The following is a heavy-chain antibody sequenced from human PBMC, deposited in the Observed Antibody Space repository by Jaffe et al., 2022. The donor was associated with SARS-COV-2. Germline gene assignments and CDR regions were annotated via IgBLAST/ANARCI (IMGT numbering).Heavy chain of an antibody. CDR1: GFTFSNAW. CDR2: IKSKTDGGTT. D-gene: IGHD3-3*01. Sequence: EVQLVESGGGLVKPGGSLRLSCAASGFTFSNAWMSWVRQAPGKGLEWVGRIKSKTDGGTTDYAAPVKGRFTISRDDSKNTLYLQMNSLKTEDTAVYYCTTEFPQEYYDFWSGYYKEGMDVWGQGTTVTVSS. J-gene: IGHJ6*02. CDR3: TTEFPQEYYDFWSGYYKEGMDV. V-gene: IGHV3-15*01.